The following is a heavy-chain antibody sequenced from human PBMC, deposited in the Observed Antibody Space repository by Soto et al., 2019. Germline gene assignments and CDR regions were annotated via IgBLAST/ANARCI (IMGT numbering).Heavy chain of an antibody. Sequence: XETLSLTCTVSGYSISTFYWGWMRQSPGKELDWIGYVYYTGSTNYNPSLKSRVTMSVDRSKNQFSLKLTSANAADTAVYYCARGRTVRNYADDSSDYFYFFDYWGQGTQVTVSS. V-gene: IGHV4-59*01. CDR1: GYSISTFY. CDR3: ARGRTVRNYADDSSDYFYFFDY. J-gene: IGHJ4*02. CDR2: VYYTGST. D-gene: IGHD3-22*01.